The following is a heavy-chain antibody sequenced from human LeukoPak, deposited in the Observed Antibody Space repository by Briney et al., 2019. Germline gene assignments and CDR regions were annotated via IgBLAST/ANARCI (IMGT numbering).Heavy chain of an antibody. J-gene: IGHJ5*02. D-gene: IGHD3-10*01. Sequence: SGGSLRLSCAASGFTVSSNYMSWVRQAPGKGLEWVSVIYSGGSTYYADSVKGRFTISRNNSKNTLYLQMNSLRAEDTAVYYCASYGSGSYRFDPWGQGTLVTVSS. CDR3: ASYGSGSYRFDP. CDR2: IYSGGST. V-gene: IGHV3-53*01. CDR1: GFTVSSNY.